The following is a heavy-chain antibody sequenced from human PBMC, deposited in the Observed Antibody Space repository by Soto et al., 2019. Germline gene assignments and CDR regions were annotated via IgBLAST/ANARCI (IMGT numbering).Heavy chain of an antibody. CDR2: ISGSGTST. CDR1: GFSFSSCE. V-gene: IGHV3-48*03. Sequence: DVQLVESGGGLVQPGGSLRLSCAASGFSFSSCEMSWVRQAAGKGLEWVSDISGSGTSTQYSDSVKGRFTISRDNAKNSLHLQMNSLGAEDTAVYYCASKIVTPGYHYYDYWGQGTLVTVSS. J-gene: IGHJ4*02. D-gene: IGHD3-9*01. CDR3: ASKIVTPGYHYYDY.